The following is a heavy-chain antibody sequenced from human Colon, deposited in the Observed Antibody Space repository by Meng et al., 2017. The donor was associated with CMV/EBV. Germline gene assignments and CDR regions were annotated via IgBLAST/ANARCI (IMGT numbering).Heavy chain of an antibody. Sequence: SETLSLTCTVSGGSITRDDYYWGWIRQPPGKGLEWIGSIYSNGYASFNPSLKSRLTISVDKSKNQFSLKLTSVTAADTAVYYCARDRIGYYDILTGDSDLYGMDVWGQGTTVTVSS. CDR2: IYSNGYA. CDR3: ARDRIGYYDILTGDSDLYGMDV. D-gene: IGHD3-9*01. V-gene: IGHV4-39*07. J-gene: IGHJ6*02. CDR1: GGSITRDDYY.